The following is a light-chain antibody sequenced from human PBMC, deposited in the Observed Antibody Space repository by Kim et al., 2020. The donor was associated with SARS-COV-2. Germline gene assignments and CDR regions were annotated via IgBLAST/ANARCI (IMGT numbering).Light chain of an antibody. J-gene: IGLJ3*02. CDR3: QSYDNSNPWV. V-gene: IGLV6-57*01. Sequence: NFMLTQPRSVSESPGKTVTISCTRSSGSIASNYVHWYQLRPGSSPTTVIYEDNQRPSGVPDRFSASIDRSSNSAYLTISGLKSEDEAEYYCQSYDNSNPWVFGGGTQLTVL. CDR1: SGSIASNY. CDR2: EDN.